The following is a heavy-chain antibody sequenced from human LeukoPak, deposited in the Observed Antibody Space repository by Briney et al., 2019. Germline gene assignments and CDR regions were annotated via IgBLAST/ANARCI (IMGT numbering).Heavy chain of an antibody. D-gene: IGHD3-22*01. CDR2: MYVSGTT. J-gene: IGHJ6*02. V-gene: IGHV4-4*07. CDR1: GGSMSNSY. CDR3: ARENYYDSSGYSEGMDV. Sequence: SETLSLTCIVSGGSMSNSYLTWVRQPAGKGLEWIGRMYVSGTTNYNPSLRSRVTMSIDTSKNQFSLRLNSVTAADTAVYYCARENYYDSSGYSEGMDVWGQGTTVTVS.